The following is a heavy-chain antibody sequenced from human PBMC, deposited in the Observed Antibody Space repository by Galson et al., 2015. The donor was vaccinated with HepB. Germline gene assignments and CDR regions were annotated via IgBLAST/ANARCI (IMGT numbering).Heavy chain of an antibody. CDR2: ISYDGSNK. D-gene: IGHD1-14*01. V-gene: IGHV3-30-3*01. CDR1: GFTFSSYA. Sequence: LRLSCAASGFTFSSYAMHWVRQAPGKGLEWVAVISYDGSNKYYADSVKGRFTISRDNSKNTLYLQMNSLRAEDTAVYYCARVTTVYWGQGTLVTVSS. J-gene: IGHJ4*02. CDR3: ARVTTVY.